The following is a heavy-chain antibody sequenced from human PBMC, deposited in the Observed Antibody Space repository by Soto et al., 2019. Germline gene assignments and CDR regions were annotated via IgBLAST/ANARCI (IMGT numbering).Heavy chain of an antibody. CDR3: AKDRQLVRYYYYGMDV. D-gene: IGHD6-6*01. V-gene: IGHV3-23*01. J-gene: IGHJ6*02. CDR1: GFTFSSYA. CDR2: ISGSGGST. Sequence: PGGSLRLSCAASGFTFSSYAMSWVRQAPGKGLEWVSAISGSGGSTYYADSVKGRFTISRDNSKNTLYLQMNSLRAEDTAAYYCAKDRQLVRYYYYGMDVWGQGTTVTVSS.